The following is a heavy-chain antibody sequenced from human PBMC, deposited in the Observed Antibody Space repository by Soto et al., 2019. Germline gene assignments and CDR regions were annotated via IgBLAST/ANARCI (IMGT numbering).Heavy chain of an antibody. J-gene: IGHJ5*02. D-gene: IGHD2-2*01. CDR2: IWYDGSNK. CDR3: ARERNEGSRVGFDP. CDR1: GFTFSSYG. V-gene: IGHV3-33*01. Sequence: QVQLVESGGGVVQPGRSLRLSCAASGFTFSSYGMHWVRQAPGKGLEWVAVIWYDGSNKYYADSVKGRFTISRDNSKNTLYLQMNSLRAEDTAVYYCARERNEGSRVGFDPWGQGTLVTVSS.